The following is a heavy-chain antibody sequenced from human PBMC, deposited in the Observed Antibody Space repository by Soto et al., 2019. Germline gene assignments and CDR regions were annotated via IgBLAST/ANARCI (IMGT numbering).Heavy chain of an antibody. CDR1: GVSCSSYS. CDR2: ISSSSSTI. Sequence: WRLRRDSCGAGGVSCSSYSMNCVRQAPGKGLEWVSYISSSSSTIYYADSVKGRFTISRDNAKNSLYLQMNSLRAEDTAVYYCARGHSVMDVCGKGTTVTVSS. J-gene: IGHJ6*03. CDR3: ARGHSVMDV. V-gene: IGHV3-48*01.